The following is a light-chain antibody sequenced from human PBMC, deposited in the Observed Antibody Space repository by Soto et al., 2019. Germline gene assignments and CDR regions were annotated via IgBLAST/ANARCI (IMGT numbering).Light chain of an antibody. V-gene: IGKV2-24*01. CDR1: QSLVHRDGNTY. Sequence: DIVMTQTPLSSAVTLGQPASISCRSSQSLVHRDGNTYLSWLQQRPGQPPRLLIYKNSNRFSGVPDRFSGSGAGTDFTLKISRVEAEDVGVYYCMQATYLGTFGQGTKLEIK. J-gene: IGKJ2*01. CDR2: KNS. CDR3: MQATYLGT.